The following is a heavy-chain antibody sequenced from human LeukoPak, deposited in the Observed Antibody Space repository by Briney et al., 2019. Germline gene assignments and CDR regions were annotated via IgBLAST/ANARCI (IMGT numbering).Heavy chain of an antibody. CDR1: GFTFSSYS. D-gene: IGHD3-22*01. V-gene: IGHV3-48*04. J-gene: IGHJ4*02. CDR2: ISSSSSTI. CDR3: VRVTYYDASGYYRPFDK. Sequence: QSGGSLRLSCAASGFTFSSYSMNWVRQAPGKGLEWVSYISSSSSTIYYADSVKGRFTISRDNANNSLFLQMNSLRAEDTAMYYCVRVTYYDASGYYRPFDKWGQGTLVTVSS.